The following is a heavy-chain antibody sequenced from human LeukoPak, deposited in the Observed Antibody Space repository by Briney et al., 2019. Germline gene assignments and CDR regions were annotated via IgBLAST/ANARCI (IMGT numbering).Heavy chain of an antibody. CDR2: MKQDGSEK. CDR3: ARMVRGVSAFDI. J-gene: IGHJ3*02. Sequence: GGSLRLSCAASGFTFSSYWMSWVRQAPGKGLEWVANMKQDGSEKYYVASVKGRFAISRDNAKNSLYLQMISLSAEDTAVYYCARMVRGVSAFDIWGQGTMVTVSS. CDR1: GFTFSSYW. V-gene: IGHV3-7*01. D-gene: IGHD3-10*01.